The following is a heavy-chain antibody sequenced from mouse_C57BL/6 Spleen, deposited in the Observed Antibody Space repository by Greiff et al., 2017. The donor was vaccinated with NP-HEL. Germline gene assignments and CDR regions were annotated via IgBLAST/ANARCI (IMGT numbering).Heavy chain of an antibody. CDR2: INPSTGGT. Sequence: EVMLVESGPELVKPGASVKISCKASGYSFTGYYMNWVKQSPEKSLEWIGEINPSTGGTTYNQKFKAKATLTVDKSSSTAYMQLKSLTSEDSAVYYCARSYEDYFDYWGQGTTLTVSS. V-gene: IGHV1-42*01. J-gene: IGHJ2*01. CDR3: ARSYEDYFDY. CDR1: GYSFTGYY. D-gene: IGHD2-12*01.